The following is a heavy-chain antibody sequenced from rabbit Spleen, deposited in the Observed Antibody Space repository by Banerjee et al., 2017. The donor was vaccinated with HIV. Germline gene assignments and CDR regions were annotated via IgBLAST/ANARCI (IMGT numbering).Heavy chain of an antibody. J-gene: IGHJ4*01. CDR1: GFSFSSSYY. Sequence: EESGGDLVKPGASLTLTCTASGFSFSSSYYMCWVRQTPGKGLEWIACIYAGSSDSTAYASWAKGRFAISKTSSTTVPLQMTSLTAADTATYFCARDLVAVIGWNFNLWGPGTLVTVS. V-gene: IGHV1S40*01. D-gene: IGHD1-1*01. CDR2: IYAGSSDST. CDR3: ARDLVAVIGWNFNL.